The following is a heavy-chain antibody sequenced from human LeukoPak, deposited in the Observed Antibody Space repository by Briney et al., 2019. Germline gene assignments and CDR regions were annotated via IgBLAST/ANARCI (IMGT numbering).Heavy chain of an antibody. D-gene: IGHD1-26*01. J-gene: IGHJ5*02. CDR2: IDPSGGST. V-gene: IGHV1-46*01. CDR1: AYTFTSYL. CDR3: ARDLGLRSVTNLFDP. Sequence: ASVKVSCRASAYTFTSYLLHWVRQAPGQGLEWMGIIDPSGGSTDYAQKFQGRVTMTRDTSTSTVYMELSSLRSEDTAVYYCARDLGLRSVTNLFDPWGQGTLVTVSS.